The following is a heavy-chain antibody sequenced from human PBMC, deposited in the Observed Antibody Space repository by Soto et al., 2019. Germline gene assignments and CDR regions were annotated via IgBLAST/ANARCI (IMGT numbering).Heavy chain of an antibody. V-gene: IGHV3-33*01. D-gene: IGHD2-8*02. CDR2: IWYDGSSK. CDR1: GFTFSSYG. J-gene: IGHJ4*02. Sequence: QVQLVESGGGVVQPGRSLRLSCTASGFTFSSYGMHWVRQAPGKGLEWVSVIWYDGSSKYYADSVNGRFTISRDNSKNTLYLQMNSLRAEDTAVYYCARARVVYRPDTFDYWGQGTLVTVSS. CDR3: ARARVVYRPDTFDY.